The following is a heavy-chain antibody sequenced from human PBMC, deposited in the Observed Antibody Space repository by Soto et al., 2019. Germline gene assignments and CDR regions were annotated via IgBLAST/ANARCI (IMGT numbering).Heavy chain of an antibody. V-gene: IGHV3-23*01. CDR2: ISGSGGST. CDR1: GFTFSSYA. CDR3: AKGLYYDILTGYESPTPWFDP. Sequence: GGSLRLSWAAAGFTFSSYAMSWVRQAPGKGLEWVSAISGSGGSTYYADSVKGRFTISRDNSKNTLYLQMNSLRAEDTAVYYCAKGLYYDILTGYESPTPWFDPWGQGTLVTVSS. D-gene: IGHD3-9*01. J-gene: IGHJ5*02.